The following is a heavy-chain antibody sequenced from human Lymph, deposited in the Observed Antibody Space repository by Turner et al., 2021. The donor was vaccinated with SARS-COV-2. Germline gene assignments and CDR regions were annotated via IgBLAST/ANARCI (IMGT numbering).Heavy chain of an antibody. D-gene: IGHD1-26*01. V-gene: IGHV3-9*01. J-gene: IGHJ6*02. CDR2: STLNSVTI. CDR3: AIDVYRRTFRDHYYGMNV. Sequence: EVHLVEPGGGLVQPGGSPRPSSTASGYPFDDYAMHWDRNAPGKGVEWVAGSTLNSVTIGYADSVKGRFTSSRDNAKNSLDLRIDSLRAEDTALYYCAIDVYRRTFRDHYYGMNVWGQGTMVTVSS. CDR1: GYPFDDYA.